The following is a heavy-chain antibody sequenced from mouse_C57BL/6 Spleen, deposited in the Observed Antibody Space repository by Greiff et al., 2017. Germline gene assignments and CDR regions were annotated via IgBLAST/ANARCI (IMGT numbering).Heavy chain of an antibody. Sequence: VQLVESGAELARPGASVKLSCKASGYTFTSYGISWVKQRTGQGLEWIGEISPRSGNTYYNEKFKGKATLTADKSSSTAYMELRSLTSEDSAVYFCARGGDGFAYWGQGTLVTVAA. D-gene: IGHD2-13*01. J-gene: IGHJ3*01. V-gene: IGHV1-81*01. CDR2: ISPRSGNT. CDR1: GYTFTSYG. CDR3: ARGGDGFAY.